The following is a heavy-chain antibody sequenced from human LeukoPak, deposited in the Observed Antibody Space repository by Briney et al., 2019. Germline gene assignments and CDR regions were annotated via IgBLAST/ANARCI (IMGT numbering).Heavy chain of an antibody. Sequence: GGSVRLSCALWGFLFNRHSMHGAPHATGEALVGVSYISRDSRTIYYADSVKGRFTISRDNAKNSLYLRMNSLRVEDTAIYYCLREEPGESGEADFDYWGQGTLVTVSS. V-gene: IGHV3-48*04. J-gene: IGHJ4*02. D-gene: IGHD3-10*01. CDR1: GFLFNRHS. CDR2: ISRDSRTI. CDR3: LREEPGESGEADFDY.